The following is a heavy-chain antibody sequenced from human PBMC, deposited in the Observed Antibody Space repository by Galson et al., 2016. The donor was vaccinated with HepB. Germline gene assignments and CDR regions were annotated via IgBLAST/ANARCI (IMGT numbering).Heavy chain of an antibody. CDR1: GFSLRTSGVG. CDR2: IYWDDDR. V-gene: IGHV2-5*02. D-gene: IGHD2-2*02. Sequence: PALVKPTQTLTLTCTFAGFSLRTSGVGVGWIRQPPGKALEWLALIYWDDDRRFSPSLMSRLTITKDTSKNQVVLTMTNMDPVDTGIYYCARVQSVVLPTAIVPNFDQWGQGTLVTVSS. CDR3: ARVQSVVLPTAIVPNFDQ. J-gene: IGHJ4*02.